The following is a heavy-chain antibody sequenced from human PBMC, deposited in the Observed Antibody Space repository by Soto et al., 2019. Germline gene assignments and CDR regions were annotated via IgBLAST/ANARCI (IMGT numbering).Heavy chain of an antibody. D-gene: IGHD6-19*01. V-gene: IGHV3-23*01. CDR3: VKEARGWKCRGSFDL. Sequence: GGSLRLSFVASGVTFTTNAMDWVRQAPGKVLELVSFTSGDDGSGNYSDSVKGRLTISRDNSKNTLYLQMNSLRAEDTATYYCVKEARGWKCRGSFDLWGRGTMVNVSS. CDR1: GVTFTTNA. J-gene: IGHJ3*01. CDR2: TSGDDGSG.